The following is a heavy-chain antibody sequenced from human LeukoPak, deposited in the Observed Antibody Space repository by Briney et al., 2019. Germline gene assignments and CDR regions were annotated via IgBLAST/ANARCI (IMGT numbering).Heavy chain of an antibody. Sequence: PSETLSLTCAVYGGSFGGYYWSWIRQPPGKGLEWIGEINHSGSTNYNPSLKSRVTISVDTSKNQFSLKLSSVTAADTAVYYCARHPRVLRYFPLNWFDPWGQGTLVTVSS. V-gene: IGHV4-34*01. D-gene: IGHD3-9*01. CDR1: GGSFGGYY. CDR3: ARHPRVLRYFPLNWFDP. J-gene: IGHJ5*02. CDR2: INHSGST.